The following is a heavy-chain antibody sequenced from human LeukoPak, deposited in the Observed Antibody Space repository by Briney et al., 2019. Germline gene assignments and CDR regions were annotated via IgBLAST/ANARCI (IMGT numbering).Heavy chain of an antibody. CDR3: VVTVVPAAAYAFDI. Sequence: SGESLKISCKGSGYSFTSYWIGWVRQLPGKGLEWMGIIYPGDSDTRYSPSFQGQVTISADKSISTAYLQWSSLKASDTAMYYCVVTVVPAAAYAFDIWGQGTMVTVSS. V-gene: IGHV5-51*01. D-gene: IGHD2-2*01. J-gene: IGHJ3*02. CDR2: IYPGDSDT. CDR1: GYSFTSYW.